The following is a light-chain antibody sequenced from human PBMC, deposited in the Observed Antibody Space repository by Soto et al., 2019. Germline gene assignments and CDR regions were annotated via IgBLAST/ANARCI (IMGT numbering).Light chain of an antibody. V-gene: IGLV2-14*01. J-gene: IGLJ1*01. CDR2: DVS. CDR3: ASYTTSSTYV. Sequence: QTVPTQPASESGSPGQALAILCTGNSSDVGGYSYVSWYQQQPGKAPKLVISDVSNRPSGVSDRFSGSKSGNTASLTISGLQTEDEADYYCASYTTSSTYVFGTGTKVTVL. CDR1: SSDVGGYSY.